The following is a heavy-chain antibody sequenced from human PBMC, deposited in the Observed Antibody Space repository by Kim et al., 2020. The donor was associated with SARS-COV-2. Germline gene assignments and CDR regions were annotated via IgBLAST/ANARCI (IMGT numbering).Heavy chain of an antibody. Sequence: GGSLRLSCAASGFTFSSYSMNWVRQAPGKGLEWVSSIGSSSSYIYYADSVKGRFTISRDNAKNSLYLQMNSLRAEDTAVYYCARGVTGTTGEDFDYWGQGTLVTVSS. V-gene: IGHV3-21*01. CDR2: IGSSSSYI. D-gene: IGHD1-7*01. CDR1: GFTFSSYS. CDR3: ARGVTGTTGEDFDY. J-gene: IGHJ4*02.